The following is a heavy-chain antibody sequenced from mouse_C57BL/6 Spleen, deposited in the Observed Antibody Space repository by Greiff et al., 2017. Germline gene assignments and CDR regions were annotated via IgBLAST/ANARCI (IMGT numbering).Heavy chain of an antibody. CDR3: AREDYYGSSHYAMDY. V-gene: IGHV1-39*01. Sequence: VQLKQSGPELVKPGASVKISCKASGYSFTDYNMNWVKQSNGKSLEWIGVINPNYGTTSYNQKFKGKATLTVDQSSSTAYMQLNSLTSEDSAVYYCAREDYYGSSHYAMDYWGQGTSVTVSS. CDR2: INPNYGTT. CDR1: GYSFTDYN. J-gene: IGHJ4*01. D-gene: IGHD1-1*01.